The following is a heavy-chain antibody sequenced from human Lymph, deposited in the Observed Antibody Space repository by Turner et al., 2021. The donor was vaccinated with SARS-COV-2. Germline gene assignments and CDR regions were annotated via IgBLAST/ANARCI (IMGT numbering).Heavy chain of an antibody. Sequence: QLQLQESGPGLVKPSETLSLTCTVSGGSISSSSYYWGWIRQPPGKGLEWIGSNYCSGSTDYHPSLKRRVTTSVDTYKNQFSLKRSSVTAADTAVYYCARHITILGVDGSWFDPWGQGILVTVSS. D-gene: IGHD3-3*01. CDR1: GGSISSSSYY. J-gene: IGHJ5*02. V-gene: IGHV4-39*01. CDR2: NYCSGST. CDR3: ARHITILGVDGSWFDP.